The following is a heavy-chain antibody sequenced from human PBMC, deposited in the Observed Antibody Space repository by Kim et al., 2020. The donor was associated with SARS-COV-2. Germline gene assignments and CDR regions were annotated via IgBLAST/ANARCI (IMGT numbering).Heavy chain of an antibody. J-gene: IGHJ4*02. CDR3: AKGSAYFDY. V-gene: IGHV3-30*18. CDR1: GFTFSSYA. D-gene: IGHD3-10*01. CDR2: ISYDGSNK. Sequence: GGSLRLSCAASGFTFSSYAMQWVRQAPGKGLEWVAVISYDGSNKYYADSVKVRFIISRDHSKNTLYLQMNSLRAEDTAVYYCAKGSAYFDYWGQGTLVTVSS.